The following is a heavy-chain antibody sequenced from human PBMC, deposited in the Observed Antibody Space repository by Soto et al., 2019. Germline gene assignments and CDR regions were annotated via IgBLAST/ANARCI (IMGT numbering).Heavy chain of an antibody. CDR2: IYWDDDK. CDR1: GFSLSTSGVG. V-gene: IGHV2-5*02. D-gene: IGHD6-19*01. CDR3: AHFLVLGSSGRHGSLGGLNWFDP. J-gene: IGHJ5*02. Sequence: QITLKESGPPLVNPTQPLTLTCTFSGFSLSTSGVGVGWIRQPPGKALEWLALIYWDDDKRYSPSLKSRLTISKDTTKHPGVLNMSNKDPVDQATYYCAHFLVLGSSGRHGSLGGLNWFDPWGQGTLVTVSS.